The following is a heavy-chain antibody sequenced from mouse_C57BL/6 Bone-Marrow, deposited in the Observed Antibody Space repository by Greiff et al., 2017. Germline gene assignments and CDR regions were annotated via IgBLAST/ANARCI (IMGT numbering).Heavy chain of an antibody. CDR2: ISSGSSTI. V-gene: IGHV5-17*01. D-gene: IGHD1-1*01. Sequence: EVKVVESGGGLVKPGGSLKLSCAASGFTFSDYGMHWVRQAPEKGLEWVAYISSGSSTIYYADTVKGRFTISRDNAKNTLFLQMTSLRSEDTAMYYGARQEAVVAYYYAMDYWGQGTSVTVSS. CDR3: ARQEAVVAYYYAMDY. CDR1: GFTFSDYG. J-gene: IGHJ4*01.